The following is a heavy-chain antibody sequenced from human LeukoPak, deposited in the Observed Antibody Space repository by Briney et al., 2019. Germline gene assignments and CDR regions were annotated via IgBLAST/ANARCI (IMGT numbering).Heavy chain of an antibody. CDR2: ISYRGGT. Sequence: KSLETLSLTCTVSGDSVSSGGSYWSWIRRRPGKGLEWIGYISYRGGTYYNPSLMSRLSVSLATSKHHFPLKLSSVTAADTAVYYCARVEWELLFFDPWGQGTLVIVSS. D-gene: IGHD1-26*01. V-gene: IGHV4-31*03. CDR1: GDSVSSGGSY. J-gene: IGHJ5*02. CDR3: ARVEWELLFFDP.